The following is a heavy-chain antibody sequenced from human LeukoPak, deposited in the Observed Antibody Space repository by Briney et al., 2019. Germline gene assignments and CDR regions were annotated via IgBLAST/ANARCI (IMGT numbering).Heavy chain of an antibody. CDR3: AKGGLGGATLGAFDI. Sequence: PGGSLRLSCAASGFTFDDYAMHWVWQAPGKGLEWVLGISWNSGSLGYADSVKGRFTISRDNAKNSLYLQMNNLRTEDTALYYCAKGGLGGATLGAFDIWGQGTMVTVSP. V-gene: IGHV3-9*01. CDR1: GFTFDDYA. D-gene: IGHD1-26*01. CDR2: ISWNSGSL. J-gene: IGHJ3*02.